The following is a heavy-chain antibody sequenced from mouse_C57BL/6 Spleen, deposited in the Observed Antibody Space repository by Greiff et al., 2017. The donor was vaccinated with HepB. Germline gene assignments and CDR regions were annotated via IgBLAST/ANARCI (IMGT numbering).Heavy chain of an antibody. V-gene: IGHV1-55*01. CDR3: ARSGYYYGSSYGDYAMDY. J-gene: IGHJ4*01. Sequence: QVQLKQPGAELVKPGASVKMSCKASGYTFTSYWITWVKQRPGQGLEWIGDIYPGSGSTNYNEKFKSKATLTVDTSSSTAYMQLSSLTSEDSAVYYCARSGYYYGSSYGDYAMDYWGQGTSVTVSS. D-gene: IGHD1-1*01. CDR1: GYTFTSYW. CDR2: IYPGSGST.